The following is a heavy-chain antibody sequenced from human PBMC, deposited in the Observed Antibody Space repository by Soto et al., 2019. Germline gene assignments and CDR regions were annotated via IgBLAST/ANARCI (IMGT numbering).Heavy chain of an antibody. D-gene: IGHD5-12*01. CDR1: GFTVSSNY. CDR3: ARTRGYSGYDSDY. V-gene: IGHV3-66*01. Sequence: EVQLVESGGGLVQPGGSLRLSCAASGFTVSSNYMSWVRQAPGKGLEWVSVIYSGGSTYYADSVKGRFTISRDNSKNTLYLQMHSLRAEDTAVYYCARTRGYSGYDSDYWGQGTLVTVSS. J-gene: IGHJ4*02. CDR2: IYSGGST.